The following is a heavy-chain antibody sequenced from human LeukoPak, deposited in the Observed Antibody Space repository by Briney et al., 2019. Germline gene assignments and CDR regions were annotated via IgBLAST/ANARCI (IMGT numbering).Heavy chain of an antibody. CDR2: IYHSGST. CDR3: ASGFGEFYFDY. D-gene: IGHD3-10*01. V-gene: IGHV4-30-2*01. CDR1: GDSISSSSYY. J-gene: IGHJ4*02. Sequence: PSETLSLTCTVSGDSISSSSYYWGWVRQPPGKGLEWIGYIYHSGSTYYNPSLKSRVTISVDGSKNQFSLKLSSVTAADTAVYYCASGFGEFYFDYWGQGTLVTVSS.